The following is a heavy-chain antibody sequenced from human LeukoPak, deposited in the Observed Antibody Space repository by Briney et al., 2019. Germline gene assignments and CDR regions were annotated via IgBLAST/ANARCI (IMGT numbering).Heavy chain of an antibody. J-gene: IGHJ4*02. Sequence: GSLRLSCAASGFTFSNSWMNWVRQAPGKGLEWVANIKHDGSEKYYVDSVKGRFTIPRDNAKNSLYLQMNSLRAEDTAVYYCARDGGTLRGYYDSSGVLWGQGTLVTVSS. D-gene: IGHD3-22*01. V-gene: IGHV3-7*01. CDR1: GFTFSNSW. CDR2: IKHDGSEK. CDR3: ARDGGTLRGYYDSSGVL.